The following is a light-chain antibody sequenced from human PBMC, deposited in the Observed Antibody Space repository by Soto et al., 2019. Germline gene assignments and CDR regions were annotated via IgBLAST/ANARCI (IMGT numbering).Light chain of an antibody. V-gene: IGKV3-15*01. CDR2: DAS. Sequence: EIVMTQSPATLSVSPGERATPSCRASQSVSSDLAWFQQRPGQAPRLLIYDASTRATGIPARFSGSGSGTEFTLTISSLQSEDFAVYYCQQYNNCPPITFGQGTRLEIK. CDR3: QQYNNCPPIT. CDR1: QSVSSD. J-gene: IGKJ5*01.